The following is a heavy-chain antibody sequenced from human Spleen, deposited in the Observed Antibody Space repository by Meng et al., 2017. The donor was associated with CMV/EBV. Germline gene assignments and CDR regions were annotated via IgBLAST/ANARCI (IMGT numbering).Heavy chain of an antibody. V-gene: IGHV3-21*01. D-gene: IGHD6-13*01. CDR2: ISSSSSYI. CDR1: GFTFSSYS. Sequence: GESLKISCAASGFTFSSYSMNWVRQAPGKGLEWVSSISSSSSYIYYADSVKGRFTISRDNAKNSLYLQRNSLRAEDTAVYYCARGGSSWLTPDAFDIWGQGTMVTVSS. J-gene: IGHJ3*02. CDR3: ARGGSSWLTPDAFDI.